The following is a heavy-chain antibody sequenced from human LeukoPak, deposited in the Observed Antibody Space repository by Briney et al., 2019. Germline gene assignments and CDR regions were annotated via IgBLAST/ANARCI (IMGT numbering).Heavy chain of an antibody. CDR2: IYYSGST. CDR1: GGSFSSYY. D-gene: IGHD5-12*01. V-gene: IGHV4-59*01. J-gene: IGHJ4*02. CDR3: ARGYEGIVATISGVLWDY. Sequence: KTSETLSLTCAVYGGSFSSYYWSWIRQPPGKGLEWIGYIYYSGSTNYNPSLKSRVTISVDTSKNQFSLKLSSVTAADTAVYYCARGYEGIVATISGVLWDYWGQGTLVTVSS.